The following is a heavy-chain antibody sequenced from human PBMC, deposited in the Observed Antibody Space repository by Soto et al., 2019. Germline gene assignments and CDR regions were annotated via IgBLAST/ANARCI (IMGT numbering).Heavy chain of an antibody. D-gene: IGHD1-26*01. Sequence: PSETLSLTCTVSGGSVSSGSYYWSWIRQPPGKGLEWIGYIYYSGSTNYNPSLKSRVTISVDTSKNQFSLKLSSVTAADTAVYYCARGRDKLGRLAYDAFDIWGQGTMVTVSS. J-gene: IGHJ3*02. V-gene: IGHV4-61*01. CDR1: GGSVSSGSYY. CDR3: ARGRDKLGRLAYDAFDI. CDR2: IYYSGST.